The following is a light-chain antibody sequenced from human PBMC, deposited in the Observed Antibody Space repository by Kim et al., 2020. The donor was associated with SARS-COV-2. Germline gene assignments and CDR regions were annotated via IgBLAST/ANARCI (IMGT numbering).Light chain of an antibody. CDR1: SRDLGRWMF. CDR2: VVT. V-gene: IGLV2-14*03. J-gene: IGLJ2*01. CDR3: TSYTSSSTLE. Sequence: GRSRDLGRWMFVCCDQQHPGKAPELMIYVVTTRRSGVSDRFSGSKAGNTASLTISGLQAEVEAYYYCTSYTSSSTLEFGGGTQLTVL.